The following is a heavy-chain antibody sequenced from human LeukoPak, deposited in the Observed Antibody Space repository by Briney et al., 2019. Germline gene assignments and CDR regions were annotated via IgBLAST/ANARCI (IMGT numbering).Heavy chain of an antibody. CDR1: GYTFTGYY. J-gene: IGHJ4*02. Sequence: GASVKVSCTASGYTFTGYYMHWVRQAPGQGLEWMGWINPNSGGTNYAQKFQGRVTMTRDTSISTAYMELSSLRSDDTAVYYCAPTAGHEYGDYLYYFDYWGQGTLVTVSS. CDR3: APTAGHEYGDYLYYFDY. D-gene: IGHD4-17*01. CDR2: INPNSGGT. V-gene: IGHV1-2*02.